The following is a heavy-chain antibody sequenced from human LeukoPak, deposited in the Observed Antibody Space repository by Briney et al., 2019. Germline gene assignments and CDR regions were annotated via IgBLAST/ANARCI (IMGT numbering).Heavy chain of an antibody. J-gene: IGHJ4*02. CDR3: ARDVNWNYAYRYYYFDY. D-gene: IGHD1-7*01. V-gene: IGHV1-18*01. CDR2: ISAYNGNT. Sequence: GASVNVSFKSSVYTFTSYGISWLRQAPGQGLEWMGWISAYNGNTNYAQKLQGRVTITTDTSTSTAYMELRSLRSDDTAVYYCARDVNWNYAYRYYYFDYWGQGTLVTVSS. CDR1: VYTFTSYG.